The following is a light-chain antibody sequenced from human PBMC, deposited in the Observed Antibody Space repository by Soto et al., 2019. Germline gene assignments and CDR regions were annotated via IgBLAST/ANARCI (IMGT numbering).Light chain of an antibody. J-gene: IGLJ2*01. Sequence: QSALTQPASVSGSPGQSIPISCTGTSSDVGNYNFVSWYQHHAGTAPKLIIYQVTNRPSGVSDRFSGSKSGDTASLTISGLQAEDEADYYCTSYTAFSTASLVGVGTKLTVL. V-gene: IGLV2-14*01. CDR2: QVT. CDR1: SSDVGNYNF. CDR3: TSYTAFSTASL.